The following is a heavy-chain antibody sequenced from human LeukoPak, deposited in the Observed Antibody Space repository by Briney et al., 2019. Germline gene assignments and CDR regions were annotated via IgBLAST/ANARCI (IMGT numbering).Heavy chain of an antibody. D-gene: IGHD1-1*01. Sequence: PSETLSLTCTVSGGSINGYYWSWIRLPPGKGLEWVGYMYSSGSTNYNPSLKGRVTISLDMSKSQFSLKLDSVAAADTAVYYCARGRVVGNTGYYFDYWGQGALVTVSA. CDR2: MYSSGST. V-gene: IGHV4-59*01. J-gene: IGHJ4*02. CDR1: GGSINGYY. CDR3: ARGRVVGNTGYYFDY.